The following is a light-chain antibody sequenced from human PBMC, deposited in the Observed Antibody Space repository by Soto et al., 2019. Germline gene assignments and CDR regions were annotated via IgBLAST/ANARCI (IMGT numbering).Light chain of an antibody. CDR1: QSISSW. J-gene: IGKJ1*01. V-gene: IGKV1-5*03. CDR2: KAS. Sequence: DIQMTQSPSTLSASVGDRVTITCRASQSISSWLAWYQQKPGKAPKLLIYKASSLESGVPSRFSCSESGTEVTLTISSLQPDDFATYYCQQYNSYWTFGQGTKVEIK. CDR3: QQYNSYWT.